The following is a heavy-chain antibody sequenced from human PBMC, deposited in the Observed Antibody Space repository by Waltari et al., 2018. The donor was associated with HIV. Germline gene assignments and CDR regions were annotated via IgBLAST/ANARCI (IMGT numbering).Heavy chain of an antibody. Sequence: QVQLQQWGAGLVKPSETLSLTCAVYGESFSGNFWTWIRQPPGKGLEWIAEINNSGDTKYNPSLKSRLTILADTSKNQFSLRLSSVTAADTAVYYCARGRRNNFYDSSTYPYFDHWGQGTRVTVSS. V-gene: IGHV4-34*02. CDR3: ARGRRNNFYDSSTYPYFDH. CDR1: GESFSGNF. CDR2: INNSGDT. J-gene: IGHJ4*02. D-gene: IGHD3-22*01.